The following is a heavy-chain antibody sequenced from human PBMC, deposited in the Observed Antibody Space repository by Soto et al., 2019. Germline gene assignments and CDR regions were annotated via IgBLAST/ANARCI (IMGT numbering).Heavy chain of an antibody. D-gene: IGHD3-22*01. CDR1: GFTFSSYG. Sequence: GGSLRLSCAASGFTFSSYGMHWVRQAPGKGLEWVAVISYDGSNKYYADSVKGRFTISRDNSKNTLYLQMNSLRAEDTAVYYCAKTGLNYYDSSGYYSPLKRATGYGMDVWGQGTTVTVSS. CDR2: ISYDGSNK. J-gene: IGHJ6*02. V-gene: IGHV3-30*18. CDR3: AKTGLNYYDSSGYYSPLKRATGYGMDV.